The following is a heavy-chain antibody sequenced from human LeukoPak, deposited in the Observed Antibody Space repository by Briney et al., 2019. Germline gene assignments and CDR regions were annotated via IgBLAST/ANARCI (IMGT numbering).Heavy chain of an antibody. J-gene: IGHJ4*02. Sequence: PSETLSLTCSVSGASISPYYWVWIRQPPGKGLEWIGYVFYNGRTSYNPSLKSRVTISADTSKNQFSLKMNSETAADTAVYYCASGNDYQDYWGQGTVVTVSP. CDR1: GASISPYY. CDR2: VFYNGRT. CDR3: ASGNDYQDY. V-gene: IGHV4-59*08. D-gene: IGHD1-1*01.